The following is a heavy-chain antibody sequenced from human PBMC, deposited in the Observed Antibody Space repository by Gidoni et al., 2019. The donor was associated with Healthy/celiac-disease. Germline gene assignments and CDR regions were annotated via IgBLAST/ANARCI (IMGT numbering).Heavy chain of an antibody. Sequence: QVQLVQSGAEVKKPGASVKVSCTSSGYTFTGYYMHGVRQAPGKGLEWMGWINPNSGGTNYAQKFQGRVTMTRDTSISTAYMELSRLRSDDTAVYYCARALYSSGWDAFDIWGQGTMVTVSS. CDR1: GYTFTGYY. CDR2: INPNSGGT. CDR3: ARALYSSGWDAFDI. J-gene: IGHJ3*02. V-gene: IGHV1-2*02. D-gene: IGHD6-19*01.